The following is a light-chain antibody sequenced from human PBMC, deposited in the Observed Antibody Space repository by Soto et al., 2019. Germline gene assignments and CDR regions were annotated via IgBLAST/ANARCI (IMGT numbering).Light chain of an antibody. CDR1: QSISNY. CDR2: KAS. J-gene: IGKJ1*01. CDR3: QHWDSYWT. V-gene: IGKV1-5*03. Sequence: DIQLTQSPSTLSASVGDRVTITCRASQSISNYLAWYQQKPGKAPKVLIYKASSLESGVPSRFSGSGSGTEFTLTISSLQPDDFATYYCQHWDSYWTFGQGTKVEIK.